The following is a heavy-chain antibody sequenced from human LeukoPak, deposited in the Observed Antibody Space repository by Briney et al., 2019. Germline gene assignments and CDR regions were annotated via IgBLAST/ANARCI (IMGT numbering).Heavy chain of an antibody. CDR2: ISGGGVTT. J-gene: IGHJ4*02. Sequence: GGSLRLSCVGSGFTSIAYALTWARQAPGKGLEWVSGISGGGVTTYYADSVKGRFTISRDNSKNTLYLQMNSLRAEDTAVYYCARAEADYWGQGTLVTVSS. CDR1: GFTSIAYA. V-gene: IGHV3-23*01. CDR3: ARAEADY.